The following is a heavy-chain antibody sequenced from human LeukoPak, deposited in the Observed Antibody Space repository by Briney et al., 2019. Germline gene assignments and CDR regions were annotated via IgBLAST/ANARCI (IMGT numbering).Heavy chain of an antibody. CDR1: GGSISSGDYY. CDR3: ARDRAVVGDAFDI. J-gene: IGHJ3*02. D-gene: IGHD2-2*01. Sequence: SQTLSLTCTVSGGSISSGDYYWSWIRQPPGKGLEWIGYIYYSGSTYYNPSLKSRVTISVDTSKNQFSLKLSSVTAADTAVYYCARDRAVVGDAFDIWGQGTMVTVSS. V-gene: IGHV4-30-4*01. CDR2: IYYSGST.